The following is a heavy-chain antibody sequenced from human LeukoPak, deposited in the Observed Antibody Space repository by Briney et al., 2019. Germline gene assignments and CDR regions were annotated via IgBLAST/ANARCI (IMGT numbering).Heavy chain of an antibody. J-gene: IGHJ4*02. D-gene: IGHD3-16*02. V-gene: IGHV3-30*02. CDR1: GFTFSTHG. CDR3: AKAAGVKTFGEVIVSTHRPNIDY. CDR2: IRYDGINK. Sequence: GGSLRLSCAASGFTFSTHGMHWVRQAPGKGLEWVAFIRYDGINKYYADSVKGRFTISRDNSKNTLYLQMNSLRTEDTAVYYCAKAAGVKTFGEVIVSTHRPNIDYWGQGTLVIVSS.